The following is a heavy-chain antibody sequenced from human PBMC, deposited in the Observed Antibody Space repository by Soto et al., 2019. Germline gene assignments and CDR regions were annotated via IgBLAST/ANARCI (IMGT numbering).Heavy chain of an antibody. V-gene: IGHV4-59*01. CDR3: ARAYSSSWPGYYYYGMDV. D-gene: IGHD6-13*01. CDR2: IYYSGST. Sequence: SETLSLTCTVSGGSISSYYWSWIRQPPGKGLEWIGYIYYSGSTNYNPSLKSRVTISVDTSKNQFSLKLSSVTAADTAVCYCARAYSSSWPGYYYYGMDVWGQGTTVTVSS. CDR1: GGSISSYY. J-gene: IGHJ6*02.